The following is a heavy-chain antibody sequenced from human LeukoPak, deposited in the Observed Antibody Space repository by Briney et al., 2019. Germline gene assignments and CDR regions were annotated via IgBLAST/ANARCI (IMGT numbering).Heavy chain of an antibody. CDR1: GGSISSYY. V-gene: IGHV4-59*08. J-gene: IGHJ6*02. CDR2: IYYSGST. CDR3: ARLGGYCSSTSCYPSDPYYYYGMDV. Sequence: SETLSLTCTVSGGSISSYYWSWIRQPPGKGLEWIGYIYYSGSTNYNPSLKSRVTISVDTSKNQFSLKLSSVTAADTAVYYCARLGGYCSSTSCYPSDPYYYYGMDVWGQGTTVTVSS. D-gene: IGHD2-2*01.